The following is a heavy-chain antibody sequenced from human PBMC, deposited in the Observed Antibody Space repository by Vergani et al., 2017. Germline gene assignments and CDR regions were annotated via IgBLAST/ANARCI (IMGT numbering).Heavy chain of an antibody. D-gene: IGHD7-27*01. CDR1: GGSFSGYY. V-gene: IGHV4-34*01. J-gene: IGHJ6*03. CDR3: ARGNWGASFYYMDV. Sequence: QVQLQQWGAGLLKPSETLSLTCVVYGGSFSGYYWSWIRPSPGKGRGWIGEINDRGRTKYNPSLESRVTISVDTSKKQFFLKLNSVTAAETAVFYCARGNWGASFYYMDVWGKGTTVTVSS. CDR2: INDRGRT.